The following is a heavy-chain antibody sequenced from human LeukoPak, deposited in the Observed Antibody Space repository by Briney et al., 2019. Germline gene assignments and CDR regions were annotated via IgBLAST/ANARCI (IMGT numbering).Heavy chain of an antibody. CDR3: ASGSSGWYRYFDY. V-gene: IGHV5-51*01. CDR1: GYSFTTYG. Sequence: GESLEISCKGSGYSFTTYGIGWVRQVAGKGLEWMGIIYPGDSDTRYSPSFQGQVTISADKSITTAYLQWSSLKASDTAMYYCASGSSGWYRYFDYWGQGTLVTVSS. CDR2: IYPGDSDT. J-gene: IGHJ4*02. D-gene: IGHD6-19*01.